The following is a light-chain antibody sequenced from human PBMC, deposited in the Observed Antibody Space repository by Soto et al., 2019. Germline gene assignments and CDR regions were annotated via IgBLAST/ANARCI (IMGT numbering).Light chain of an antibody. J-gene: IGKJ3*01. CDR3: QQVYSFPLT. Sequence: DIQLTQSPSFLSASVGDRLTITCRAGQAITTSLAWYQQKPGRAPNLLIHTASTLQSGVPSRFSGGGSGTEFTLTISSLQPEDSATYYCQQVYSFPLTFGPGTRVEI. V-gene: IGKV1-9*01. CDR2: TAS. CDR1: QAITTS.